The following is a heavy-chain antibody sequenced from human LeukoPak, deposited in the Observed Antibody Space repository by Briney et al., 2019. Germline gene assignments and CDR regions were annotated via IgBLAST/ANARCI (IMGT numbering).Heavy chain of an antibody. Sequence: PGGSLRLSCAASGFIFRNYAMTWVRQAPGKGLEWVSAVSGVGGSTYYADSVKGRFTISRDNSKNTLYLQMNSLRAEDAAVYYCAKDRREWLLGWFDPWGQGTLVTVSS. CDR1: GFIFRNYA. J-gene: IGHJ5*02. CDR3: AKDRREWLLGWFDP. CDR2: VSGVGGST. V-gene: IGHV3-23*01. D-gene: IGHD3-3*01.